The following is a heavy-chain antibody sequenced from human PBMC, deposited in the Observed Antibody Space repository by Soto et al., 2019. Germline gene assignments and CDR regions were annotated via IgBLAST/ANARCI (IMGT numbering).Heavy chain of an antibody. J-gene: IGHJ4*02. CDR2: TYWDDDK. D-gene: IGHD3-16*01. V-gene: IGHV2-5*02. Sequence: QITLKESGPTLVKPTQTLTLTCTFSGFSLSNTAVGVCWFSQPPRRALEWLAVTYWDDDKRYSPSLKSVLTNDKDTSKNKVVLTVANMDPVETAPYYCAPHAYAWVLGGFDYWGQGTLVTVSS. CDR3: APHAYAWVLGGFDY. CDR1: GFSLSNTAVG.